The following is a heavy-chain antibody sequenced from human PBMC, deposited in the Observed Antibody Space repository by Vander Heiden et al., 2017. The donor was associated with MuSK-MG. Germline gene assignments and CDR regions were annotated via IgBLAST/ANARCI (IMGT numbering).Heavy chain of an antibody. CDR2: IYYSGIT. V-gene: IGHV4-39*02. CDR1: GDSINSDDFY. J-gene: IGHJ5*02. Sequence: QLQLHESGPGLVKPSETLSLTCSVSGDSINSDDFYWGWIRQSAGKGLEWIGTIYYSGITYYNPSRKSRVTMSVDTSKNHFSLKLTSVTAADTAVYCCARWFNNNWYVGSWGQGTLVTVSS. D-gene: IGHD1-1*01. CDR3: ARWFNNNWYVGS.